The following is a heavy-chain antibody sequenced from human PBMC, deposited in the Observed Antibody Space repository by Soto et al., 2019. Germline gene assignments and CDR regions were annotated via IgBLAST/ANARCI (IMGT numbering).Heavy chain of an antibody. CDR1: GFTFSSYA. V-gene: IGHV3-23*01. Sequence: EVQVLESGGGLGQPGGSLRLSCAASGFTFSSYAMSWVRQTPGQGLDWVSAISAGGVSTNYADSVKGRFTISRDDSKNTLYLQMNSVRGQNTAVYYCAKGRESSGAYRPFDYWGQGTLVTVSS. J-gene: IGHJ4*02. D-gene: IGHD2-15*01. CDR3: AKGRESSGAYRPFDY. CDR2: ISAGGVST.